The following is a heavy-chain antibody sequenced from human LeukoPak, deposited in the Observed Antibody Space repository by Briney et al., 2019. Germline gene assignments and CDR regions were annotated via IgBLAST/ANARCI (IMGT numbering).Heavy chain of an antibody. Sequence: ASVKVSCKASGYTFTGYFMHWVRQAPGQGLEWMGWISAYNGNTNYAQKLQGRVTMTTDTSTSTAYMELRSLRSDDTAVYYCAKEQWPGCMDVWGKGTTVTVSS. CDR2: ISAYNGNT. CDR3: AKEQWPGCMDV. CDR1: GYTFTGYF. J-gene: IGHJ6*04. V-gene: IGHV1-18*04. D-gene: IGHD6-19*01.